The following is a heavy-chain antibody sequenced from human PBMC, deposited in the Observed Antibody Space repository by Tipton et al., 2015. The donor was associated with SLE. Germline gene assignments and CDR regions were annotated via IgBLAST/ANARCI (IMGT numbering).Heavy chain of an antibody. J-gene: IGHJ4*02. CDR2: IRYDGSNK. V-gene: IGHV3-30*02. CDR3: AKNERFGSSWYGY. Sequence: SLRLSCAASGFTFSSYGMHWVRQAPGKGLEWVAFIRYDGSNKYYADSVKGRFTISRDNSKNTLYLQMNSLRAEDTAVYYCAKNERFGSSWYGYWGQGTLVTVSS. CDR1: GFTFSSYG. D-gene: IGHD6-13*01.